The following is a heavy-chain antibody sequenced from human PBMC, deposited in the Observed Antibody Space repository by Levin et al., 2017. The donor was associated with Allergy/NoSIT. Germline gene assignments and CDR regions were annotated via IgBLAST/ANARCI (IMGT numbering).Heavy chain of an antibody. CDR1: GFTFSTYS. J-gene: IGHJ4*01. V-gene: IGHV3-21*01. Sequence: GESLKISCAASGFTFSTYSMNWVRQAPGKGLEWVSSITYSTSYTYYADSVKGRFTISRDNTENSLYLQMNSLRAEDTAVYYCATFLSSAYPVVYWGQGTLVTVSS. CDR3: ATFLSSAYPVVY. D-gene: IGHD3-22*01. CDR2: ITYSTSYT.